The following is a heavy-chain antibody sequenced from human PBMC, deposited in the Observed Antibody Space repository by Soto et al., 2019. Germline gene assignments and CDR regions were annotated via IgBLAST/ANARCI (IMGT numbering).Heavy chain of an antibody. D-gene: IGHD5-12*01. J-gene: IGHJ4*02. Sequence: SETLSLTCAVSGYSISNDYYWGWIRQTPGKGPEWIGAMHHSGTTYYNPSLKSRVIMSVDTSKNQFSLQLRSVTAADTAVYYCARDFGKYVATIYFDNWGQGALVTVSS. CDR1: GYSISNDYY. CDR3: ARDFGKYVATIYFDN. V-gene: IGHV4-38-2*02. CDR2: MHHSGTT.